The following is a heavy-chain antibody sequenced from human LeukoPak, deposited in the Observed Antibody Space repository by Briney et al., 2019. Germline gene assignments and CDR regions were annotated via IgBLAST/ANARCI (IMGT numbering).Heavy chain of an antibody. CDR3: ARVAGSIDY. D-gene: IGHD6-19*01. CDR2: MNPNSGYT. CDR1: GYTFTTYD. J-gene: IGHJ4*02. V-gene: IGHV1-8*03. Sequence: ASVKVSCKASGYTFTTYDINWVRQATGQGLEWMGWMNPNSGYTGYAQKFQGRVTITRDTSISTAYMELSSLRSEDTAVYYCARVAGSIDYWGQGTLVTVFS.